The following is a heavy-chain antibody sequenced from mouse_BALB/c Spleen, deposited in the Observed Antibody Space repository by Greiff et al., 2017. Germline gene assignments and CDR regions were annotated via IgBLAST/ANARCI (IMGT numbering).Heavy chain of an antibody. CDR2: ISSGGST. V-gene: IGHV5-6-5*01. CDR3: ARDYDPFAY. J-gene: IGHJ3*01. Sequence: EVRLVESGGGLVKPGGSLKLSCAASGFTFSSYAMSWVRQTPEKRLEWVASISSGGSTYYPDSVKGRFTISRDNARNILYLQMSSLRSEDTAMYYCARDYDPFAYWGQGTLVTVSA. D-gene: IGHD2-4*01. CDR1: GFTFSSYA.